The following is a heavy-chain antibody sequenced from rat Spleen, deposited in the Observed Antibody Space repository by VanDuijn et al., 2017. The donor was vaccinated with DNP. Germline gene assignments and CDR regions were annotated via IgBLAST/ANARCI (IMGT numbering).Heavy chain of an antibody. CDR1: GFTFSNYY. V-gene: IGHV5-25*01. Sequence: EVQLVESGGGLVQPGRSMKLSCSASGFTFSNYYMVWVRQAPTNGLEWVASISTGGGSTYYRDSVKGRFTISRDNAKSTLYLQINNLRSEDTATYYCTRINYGGYPSYAMDAWGQGTSVTVSS. CDR2: ISTGGGST. CDR3: TRINYGGYPSYAMDA. D-gene: IGHD1-11*01. J-gene: IGHJ4*01.